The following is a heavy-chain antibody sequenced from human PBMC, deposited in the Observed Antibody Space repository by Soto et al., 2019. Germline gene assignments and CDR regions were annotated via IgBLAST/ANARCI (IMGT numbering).Heavy chain of an antibody. CDR1: GGSISSYY. V-gene: IGHV4-59*01. CDR2: IYYSGST. D-gene: IGHD3-3*01. Sequence: PSETLSLTCTVSGGSISSYYWSWIRQPPGKGLEWIGYIYYSGSTNYNPSLKSRVTISVDTSKNQFSLKLSSVTAADTAVYYCARTQITIFGVVIINGFDPWGQGTLVTVSS. CDR3: ARTQITIFGVVIINGFDP. J-gene: IGHJ5*02.